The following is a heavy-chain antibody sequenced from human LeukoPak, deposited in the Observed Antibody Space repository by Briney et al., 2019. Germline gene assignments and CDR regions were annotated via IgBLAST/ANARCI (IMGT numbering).Heavy chain of an antibody. CDR2: IYYSGST. Sequence: SETLSLTCTVSGGSISSYYWSWIRQPPGKGLEWIGYIYYSGSTNYNPSLKSRVTISVDTSKNQFSLRLSSVTAADTAVYYCARAIPGYSSSWFPANWFDPWGQGTLVTVSS. CDR3: ARAIPGYSSSWFPANWFDP. J-gene: IGHJ5*02. V-gene: IGHV4-59*01. CDR1: GGSISSYY. D-gene: IGHD6-13*01.